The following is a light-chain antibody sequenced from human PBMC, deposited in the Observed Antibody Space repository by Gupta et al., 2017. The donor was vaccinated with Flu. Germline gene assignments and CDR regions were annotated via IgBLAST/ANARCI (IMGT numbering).Light chain of an antibody. CDR2: DAS. Sequence: EIVLTQSPATLSLSPGERATLSCRASQSVSSYLAWYQQKPGQAPRLLIYDASNRATGIPARFSGSGSGTEFTLTISSLEPEDFAVYYCQQRSNCPITFGGGTKVDIK. CDR1: QSVSSY. J-gene: IGKJ4*01. CDR3: QQRSNCPIT. V-gene: IGKV3-11*01.